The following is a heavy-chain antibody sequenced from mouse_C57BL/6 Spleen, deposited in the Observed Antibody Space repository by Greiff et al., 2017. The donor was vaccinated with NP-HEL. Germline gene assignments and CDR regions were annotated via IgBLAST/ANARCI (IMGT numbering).Heavy chain of an antibody. V-gene: IGHV1-66*01. CDR2: IYPGSGNT. J-gene: IGHJ2*01. CDR1: GYSFTSYY. CDR3: ARRGTYSFDY. D-gene: IGHD2-12*01. Sequence: QVQLQQSGPELVKPGASVKISCKASGYSFTSYYIHWVKQRPGQGLEWIGWIYPGSGNTKYNEKFKGKATLTADTSSSTAYMQLSSLTSEDSAVYYCARRGTYSFDYWGQGTTLTVSS.